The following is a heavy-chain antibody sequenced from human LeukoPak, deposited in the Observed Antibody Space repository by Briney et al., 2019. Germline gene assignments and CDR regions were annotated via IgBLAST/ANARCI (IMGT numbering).Heavy chain of an antibody. CDR3: ARDSAYSNPERGYYYGMDV. D-gene: IGHD4-11*01. J-gene: IGHJ6*02. CDR1: GGSISSGDYY. CDR2: IYYSGST. V-gene: IGHV4-30-4*01. Sequence: SETLSLTCTVSGGSISSGDYYWSWIRQPPGKGLEWIGYIYYSGSTYYNPSLKSRVTISVDTSKNQFSLKLSSVTGADTAVYYCARDSAYSNPERGYYYGMDVWGQGTTVTVSS.